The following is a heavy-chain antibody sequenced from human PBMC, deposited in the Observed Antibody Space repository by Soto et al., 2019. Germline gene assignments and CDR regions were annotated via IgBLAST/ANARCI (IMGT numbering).Heavy chain of an antibody. CDR2: ISGSGGST. J-gene: IGHJ4*02. CDR1: GFTFSSYA. D-gene: IGHD1-26*01. Sequence: GGSLRLSCAASGFTFSSYAMSWVRQAPGKGLEWVSAISGSGGSTYYADSVKGRFTISRDNSKNTLYLQMNSLRAEDTAVYYCARSPRGGATPLVLDYWGQGTLVTVSS. V-gene: IGHV3-23*01. CDR3: ARSPRGGATPLVLDY.